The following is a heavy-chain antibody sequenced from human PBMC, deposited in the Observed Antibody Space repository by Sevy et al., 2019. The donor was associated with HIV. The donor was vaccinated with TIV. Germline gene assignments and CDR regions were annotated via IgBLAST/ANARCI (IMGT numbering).Heavy chain of an antibody. CDR1: GFTFSSYW. D-gene: IGHD7-27*01. Sequence: GGSLRLSCAASGFTFSSYWMSWVRQAPGKGLEWVATMKEDGSEKSYVDSVKGRFTISRDNAKNSLYLQMNSLRVDDTALYYCVREGLGGFSDSLDCWGQGTLVTVSS. CDR2: MKEDGSEK. V-gene: IGHV3-7*01. J-gene: IGHJ4*02. CDR3: VREGLGGFSDSLDC.